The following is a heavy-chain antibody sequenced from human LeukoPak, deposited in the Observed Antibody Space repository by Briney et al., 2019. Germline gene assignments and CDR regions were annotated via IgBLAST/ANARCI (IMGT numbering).Heavy chain of an antibody. CDR1: GFPFSPIW. Sequence: PGGSLRLSCVASGFPFSPIWMSWVRQAPGKGLEWVAMIKQTASETHYVDSVRGRFSISRGSAKSSLYLQMNSLKADDTAVYYCASLDTALIQTGGYWGQGTLVTVSS. CDR2: IKQTASET. J-gene: IGHJ4*02. D-gene: IGHD5-18*01. CDR3: ASLDTALIQTGGY. V-gene: IGHV3-7*01.